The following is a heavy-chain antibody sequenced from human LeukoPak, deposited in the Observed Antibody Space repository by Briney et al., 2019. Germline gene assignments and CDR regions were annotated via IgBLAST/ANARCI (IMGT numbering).Heavy chain of an antibody. D-gene: IGHD1-7*01. CDR1: GFTFNKWW. V-gene: IGHV3-7*01. J-gene: IGHJ4*02. CDR2: IKEDSSDK. Sequence: GGSLRLSCAASGFTFNKWWMNWVRQAPGKGLEWVASIKEDSSDKNYVDSMKGRFTISRDNAKNSLYLQMNSLTAEDTAVYYCARGGVNYASDYWGQGTLVTVSS. CDR3: ARGGVNYASDY.